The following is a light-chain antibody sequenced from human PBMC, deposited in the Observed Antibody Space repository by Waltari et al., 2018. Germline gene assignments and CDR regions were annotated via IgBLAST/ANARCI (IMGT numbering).Light chain of an antibody. CDR1: QSVNNNY. J-gene: IGKJ2*01. CDR3: QQHATSPYT. V-gene: IGKV3-20*01. CDR2: GAS. Sequence: EIVLTQSPGTLSLSQGERATLSCRASQSVNNNYLAWYQQKPGQAPRLLIYGASSRATGIPDRISGSGSGTDFTLTLSSLEPEDFAVYYCQQHATSPYTFGQGTKVEIK.